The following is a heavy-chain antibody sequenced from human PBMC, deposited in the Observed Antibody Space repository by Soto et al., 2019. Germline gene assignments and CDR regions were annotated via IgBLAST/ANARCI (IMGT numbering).Heavy chain of an antibody. Sequence: GGSLRLSCAASGFLISANAMSWVRQAPGGGLEWVSTISGSGGSTYYADSVKGRFTISRDNSKNTLYLQMNSLRAEDTAVYYCVRNTYDSSGYSWVDPWGQGTLVTVSS. V-gene: IGHV3-23*01. CDR1: GFLISANA. J-gene: IGHJ5*02. CDR3: VRNTYDSSGYSWVDP. CDR2: ISGSGGST. D-gene: IGHD3-22*01.